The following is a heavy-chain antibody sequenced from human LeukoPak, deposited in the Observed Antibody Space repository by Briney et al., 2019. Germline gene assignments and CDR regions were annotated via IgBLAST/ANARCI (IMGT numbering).Heavy chain of an antibody. D-gene: IGHD2-15*01. CDR2: IYHSGST. CDR1: GGSISSGGYS. J-gene: IGHJ5*02. Sequence: TLSLTCAVSGGSISSGGYSWSWIRQPPGKGLEWIGYIYHSGSTYYNPSLKSRVTISVDRSKNQFSLKLSSVTAADTAVYYCAAYCSGGSCYSPWFDPWGQGTLDTVSS. CDR3: AAYCSGGSCYSPWFDP. V-gene: IGHV4-30-2*01.